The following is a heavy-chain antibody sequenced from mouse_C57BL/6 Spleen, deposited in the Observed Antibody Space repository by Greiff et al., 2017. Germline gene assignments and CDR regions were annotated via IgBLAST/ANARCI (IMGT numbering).Heavy chain of an antibody. D-gene: IGHD1-1*01. V-gene: IGHV1-39*01. CDR2: INPNYGTT. J-gene: IGHJ3*01. Sequence: EVQVVESGPELVKRGASVKISCKASGYSFTDYNMNWVKQSNGKSLEWIGVINPNYGTTNYNQKFKGKATLTVDQSSSTAYMQLNSLTSEDSAVYYCARRYGSSSLAYWGQGTLVTVSA. CDR3: ARRYGSSSLAY. CDR1: GYSFTDYN.